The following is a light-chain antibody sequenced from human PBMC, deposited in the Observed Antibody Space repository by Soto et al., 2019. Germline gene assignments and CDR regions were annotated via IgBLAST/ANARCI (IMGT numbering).Light chain of an antibody. CDR1: RSDVGGYNY. V-gene: IGLV2-14*01. CDR3: SSYTSSSTRV. CDR2: DVS. Sequence: QSALTQPASVSGSPGQSITNSCTGTRSDVGGYNYVSWYQQHPGKAPKLMIYDVSNRPSGVSNRFSGSKSGNTASLTISGLQAEDEADYYCSSYTSSSTRVFGTGTKVTVL. J-gene: IGLJ1*01.